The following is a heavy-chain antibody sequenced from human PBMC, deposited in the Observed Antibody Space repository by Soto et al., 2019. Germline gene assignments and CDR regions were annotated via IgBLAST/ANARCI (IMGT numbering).Heavy chain of an antibody. CDR2: IKQDGSEK. J-gene: IGHJ1*01. Sequence: EVQLVESGGGLVQPGGSLRLSCAASGFTFSSYWMSWVRQAPGKGLEWVANIKQDGSEKYYVDSVKGRFTIARDNAKKSLYLQMNSLRAEDTAVYYGARDAMTNVKDAEYFQHWGQGTLVTVS. V-gene: IGHV3-7*01. CDR3: ARDAMTNVKDAEYFQH. CDR1: GFTFSSYW. D-gene: IGHD4-17*01.